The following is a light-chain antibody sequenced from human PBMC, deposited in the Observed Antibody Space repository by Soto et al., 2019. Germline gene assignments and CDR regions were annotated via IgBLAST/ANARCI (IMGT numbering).Light chain of an antibody. Sequence: VLTQSPATLSLSPGERATLSCRASQSIHTSLAWYQQKSGKPPRLVIYDSTLRATGVPDRFGGSRSGTDFTLTNNSLEPEDFAVYYCQQRNVWPPITFGQGTRLEIK. CDR1: QSIHTS. V-gene: IGKV3-11*01. J-gene: IGKJ5*01. CDR2: DST. CDR3: QQRNVWPPIT.